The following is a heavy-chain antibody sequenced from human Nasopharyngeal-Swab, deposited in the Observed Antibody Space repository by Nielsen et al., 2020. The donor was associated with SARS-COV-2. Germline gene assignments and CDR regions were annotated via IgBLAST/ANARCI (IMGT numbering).Heavy chain of an antibody. J-gene: IGHJ6*02. D-gene: IGHD4-17*01. Sequence: GSLRLSCTVSGGSISSYYWSWIRQPAGKGLEWIGRIYTSGSTNYNPSLKSRVTMSVDTSKNQFSLKLSSVTAADTAVYYCARVNGDSNEVYYYGMDVWGQGTTVTVSS. CDR2: IYTSGST. CDR3: ARVNGDSNEVYYYGMDV. V-gene: IGHV4-4*07. CDR1: GGSISSYY.